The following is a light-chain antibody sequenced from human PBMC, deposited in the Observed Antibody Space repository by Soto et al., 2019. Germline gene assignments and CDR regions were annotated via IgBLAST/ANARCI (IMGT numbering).Light chain of an antibody. CDR1: HSVLFSPNNKNY. Sequence: DIVMTQSPDSLALSLGERATISCKSSHSVLFSPNNKNYLAWYQQKPGQPPTLLISWASTRVSGVPDRFSGSGSGTEFTLSISSLQAEDVAVYYCQKYLSAPLTFGGGTKVEIK. CDR3: QKYLSAPLT. V-gene: IGKV4-1*01. CDR2: WAS. J-gene: IGKJ4*01.